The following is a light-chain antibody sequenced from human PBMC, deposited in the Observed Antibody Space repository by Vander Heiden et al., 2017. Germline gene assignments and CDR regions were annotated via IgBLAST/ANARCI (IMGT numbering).Light chain of an antibody. Sequence: SYALTQPPSGSVSPGQTASIPCSGDKLGDKYACWYQQKPGQSPVLVIYQDSKRPSGIPERFSGSNSGNTATLTISGTQAMDEADYYCQAWDSSTVVFGGGTKLTVL. V-gene: IGLV3-1*01. CDR1: KLGDKY. CDR3: QAWDSSTVV. CDR2: QDS. J-gene: IGLJ2*01.